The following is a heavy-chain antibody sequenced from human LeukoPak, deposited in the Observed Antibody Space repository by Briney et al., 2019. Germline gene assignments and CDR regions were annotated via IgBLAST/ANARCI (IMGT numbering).Heavy chain of an antibody. J-gene: IGHJ4*02. CDR2: ISSSSSYI. Sequence: GGSLRLSCAASGFTFSSYSMNWVRQAPGKGLEWVSSISSSSSYIYYADSVKGRFTISRDNAKNSLYLQMDSLRAEDTAVYYCARVDFRDGSLFDYWGQGTLVTVSS. V-gene: IGHV3-21*01. CDR3: ARVDFRDGSLFDY. CDR1: GFTFSSYS. D-gene: IGHD5-12*01.